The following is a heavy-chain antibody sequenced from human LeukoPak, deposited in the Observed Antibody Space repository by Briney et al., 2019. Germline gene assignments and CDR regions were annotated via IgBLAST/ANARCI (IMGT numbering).Heavy chain of an antibody. CDR3: ARGLARQPYITMITY. CDR2: IWYDGSNK. CDR1: GFTYSCKS. V-gene: IGHV3-33*07. J-gene: IGHJ4*02. Sequence: PGSSLRPLVAARGFTYSCKSLWSPRQSKEKGLEWVAVIWYDGSNKYYADSVKGRFTISRDNSKNTLYLQMNSLRAEDTAVYYCARGLARQPYITMITYWGQGTLVTVSS. D-gene: IGHD3-22*01.